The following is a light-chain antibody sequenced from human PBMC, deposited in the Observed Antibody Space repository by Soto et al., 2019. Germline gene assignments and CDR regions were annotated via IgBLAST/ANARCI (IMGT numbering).Light chain of an antibody. CDR1: TSNIINNA. CDR2: HDN. Sequence: QSVLTQPPSVSEAPRQRVTISCSGRTSNIINNAVNWYQHLPGKAPRLVIYHDNLLPSGVSDRFSGSKSGTSASLAISGLQSEDEGEYYCAAWDDSLKGYVFGTGTKLTVL. V-gene: IGLV1-36*01. J-gene: IGLJ1*01. CDR3: AAWDDSLKGYV.